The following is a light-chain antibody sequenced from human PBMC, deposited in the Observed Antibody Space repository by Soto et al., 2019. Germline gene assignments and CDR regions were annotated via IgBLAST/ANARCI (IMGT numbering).Light chain of an antibody. CDR3: QQRSDWPIT. CDR2: AAS. V-gene: IGKV3-11*01. Sequence: EIVLRQSPASLSVYPCEISTLSCMASQSVDSHLVWYQQKPGQAPRLLIFAASNRATGIPVRFSGSGSGTDFTLAINRLEPDDFAVYYCQQRSDWPITFGQGTRLEIK. J-gene: IGKJ5*01. CDR1: QSVDSH.